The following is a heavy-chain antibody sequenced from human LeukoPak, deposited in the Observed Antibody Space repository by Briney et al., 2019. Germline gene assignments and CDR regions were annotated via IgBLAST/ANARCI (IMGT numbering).Heavy chain of an antibody. V-gene: IGHV4-61*02. Sequence: SQTLSLTCTVSGGSISSGSYYWSWIRQPAGKGLEWIGRIYISGSTNYSPSRKSRVTISVDTSKNQFSLKLSSVSAADTAVYYCARGGYSDSQGSRDAFDIWGQGTLITVSS. CDR1: GGSISSGSYY. J-gene: IGHJ3*02. CDR2: IYISGST. CDR3: ARGGYSDSQGSRDAFDI. D-gene: IGHD3-22*01.